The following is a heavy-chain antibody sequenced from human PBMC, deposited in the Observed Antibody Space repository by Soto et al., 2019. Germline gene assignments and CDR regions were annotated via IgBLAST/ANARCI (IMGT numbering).Heavy chain of an antibody. CDR2: ITGSGVST. Sequence: EVQLLASGGGLVQPGGSLRLSCAASGLTFSGYVMTWVRQAPGKGLEWVSAITGSGVSTYYADSVKGRFTISRDNSRNTLYLQMNSLRAEDTAVFYCAKESTSGTTLDYWGQGTLVTVSS. CDR1: GLTFSGYV. CDR3: AKESTSGTTLDY. V-gene: IGHV3-23*01. D-gene: IGHD2-2*01. J-gene: IGHJ4*02.